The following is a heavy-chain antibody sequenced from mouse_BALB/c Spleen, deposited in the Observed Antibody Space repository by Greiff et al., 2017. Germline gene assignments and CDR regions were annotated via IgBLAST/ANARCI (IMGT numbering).Heavy chain of an antibody. Sequence: DVKLVESGPGLVKPSQSLSLTCTVTGYSITSDYAWNWIRQFPGNKLEWMGYISYSGSTSYNPSLKSRISITRDTSKNQFFLQLNSVTTEDTATYYCARGYSYAMDYWGQGTSVTVSS. V-gene: IGHV3-2*02. CDR2: ISYSGST. CDR1: GYSITSDYA. D-gene: IGHD1-2*01. CDR3: ARGYSYAMDY. J-gene: IGHJ4*01.